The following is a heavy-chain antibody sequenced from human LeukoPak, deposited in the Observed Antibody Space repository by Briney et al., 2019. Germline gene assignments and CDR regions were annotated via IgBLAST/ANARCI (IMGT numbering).Heavy chain of an antibody. CDR1: GGSFSGYY. J-gene: IGHJ6*04. V-gene: IGHV4-34*01. CDR3: ARAPYCSGGSCYFLYYYYYGMDV. Sequence: SETLSFTCAVYGGSFSGYYWSWIRQPPGKGLEWIGEINHSGSTNYNPSLKSRVTISVDTSKNQFSLKLSSVTAADTAVYYCARAPYCSGGSCYFLYYYYYGMDVWGKGTTVTVSS. D-gene: IGHD2-15*01. CDR2: INHSGST.